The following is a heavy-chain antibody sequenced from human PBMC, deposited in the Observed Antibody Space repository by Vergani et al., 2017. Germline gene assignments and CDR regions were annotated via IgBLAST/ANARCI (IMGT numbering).Heavy chain of an antibody. CDR1: GFTFSSYA. D-gene: IGHD6-19*01. CDR2: ISGSGGST. V-gene: IGHV3-23*01. J-gene: IGHJ4*02. Sequence: EVQLLESGGGLVQPGGSLRLSCAASGFTFSSYAMSWVRQAPGKGLEWVSAISGSGGSTYYADSVKGRFTISWANSKTTLYLHMNSLRAEDTAAYYCARAGAVGGSRPTDYWGQGTLVTVSS. CDR3: ARAGAVGGSRPTDY.